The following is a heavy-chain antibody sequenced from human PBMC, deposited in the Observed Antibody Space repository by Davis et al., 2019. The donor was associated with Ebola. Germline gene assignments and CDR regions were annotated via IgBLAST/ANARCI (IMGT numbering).Heavy chain of an antibody. Sequence: SGPTLVKPTQTLTLTCTFSGFSLSTSGMCVSWIRQPPGKALEWLARIDWDDDKYYSTSLKTRPTISKDTSKNQVVLTMTNMDPVDTATYYCARMIRRPGYFDYWGQGTLVTVSS. V-gene: IGHV2-70*11. CDR2: IDWDDDK. CDR3: ARMIRRPGYFDY. CDR1: GFSLSTSGMC. J-gene: IGHJ4*02. D-gene: IGHD2-2*01.